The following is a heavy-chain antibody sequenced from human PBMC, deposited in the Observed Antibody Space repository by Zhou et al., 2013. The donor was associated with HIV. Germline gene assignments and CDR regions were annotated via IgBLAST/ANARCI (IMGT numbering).Heavy chain of an antibody. CDR2: ISTYDGNT. J-gene: IGHJ4*02. V-gene: IGHV1-18*01. D-gene: IGHD3-22*01. Sequence: QVQLVQSGGEVKEPGASVKVSCKTSGYTFNSYAITWVRQAPGQGLEWMGWISTYDGNTNYAQNFQGRVTMTTDTSTSTAYMELRSLRFDDTAVYYCATWKVVSDSLRLDYWGQGTLVTVSS. CDR1: GYTFNSYA. CDR3: ATWKVVSDSLRLDY.